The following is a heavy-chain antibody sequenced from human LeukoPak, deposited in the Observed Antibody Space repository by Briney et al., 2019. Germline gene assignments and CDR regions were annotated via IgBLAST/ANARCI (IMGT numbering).Heavy chain of an antibody. CDR2: ISSSSSYI. Sequence: PRGSLRLSCAASGFTFSSYSMNWVRQAPGKGLEWVSSISSSSSYIYYADSVKGRFTISRDNAKNSLYLQMNSLRAEDTAVYYCARAEVVVIDYWGQGTLVTVSS. V-gene: IGHV3-21*01. CDR1: GFTFSSYS. J-gene: IGHJ4*02. D-gene: IGHD3-22*01. CDR3: ARAEVVVIDY.